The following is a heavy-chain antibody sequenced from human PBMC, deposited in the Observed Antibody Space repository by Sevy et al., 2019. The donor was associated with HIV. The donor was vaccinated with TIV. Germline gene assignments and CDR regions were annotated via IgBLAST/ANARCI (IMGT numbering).Heavy chain of an antibody. V-gene: IGHV3-74*01. CDR2: INSDGSNT. CDR3: ARGNRATSIFGVVIILDPSWYDY. CDR1: GFTFSSYW. Sequence: GGSLRLSCAASGFTFSSYWMHWVRQAPGKGLVWVSRINSDGSNTSYADSVKGRFTISRDNAKNTLYLQMNSLRAEDTAVYYCARGNRATSIFGVVIILDPSWYDYWGQGTLVTVSS. D-gene: IGHD3-3*01. J-gene: IGHJ4*02.